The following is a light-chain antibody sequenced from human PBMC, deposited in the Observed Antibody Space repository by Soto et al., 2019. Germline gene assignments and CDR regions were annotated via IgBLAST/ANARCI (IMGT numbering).Light chain of an antibody. CDR2: GAS. Sequence: EIVLTQSPGTLSLSPGERATLSCRASQSVSSSYLAWYQQKPGQAPRLLIYGASSRATGIPDRFSGSGSGTDFTLTISRLEPEDFAVYYCQQYGSSPKTFAQGTKVKIK. CDR3: QQYGSSPKT. V-gene: IGKV3-20*01. CDR1: QSVSSSY. J-gene: IGKJ1*01.